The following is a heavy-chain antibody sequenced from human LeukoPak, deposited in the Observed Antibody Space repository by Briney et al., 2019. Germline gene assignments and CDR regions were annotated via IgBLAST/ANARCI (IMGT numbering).Heavy chain of an antibody. Sequence: SETLSLTCTVSGGSISSFYWIWIRQPPGKGLEWIGFVDYIGSTTYNPSLKSRVTISVDTSKKQFSLKLNSVTAAETAVYYCARGRGDSRGTSFDYWGQGTLVTVSS. J-gene: IGHJ4*02. V-gene: IGHV4-59*01. CDR2: VDYIGST. CDR1: GGSISSFY. D-gene: IGHD3-22*01. CDR3: ARGRGDSRGTSFDY.